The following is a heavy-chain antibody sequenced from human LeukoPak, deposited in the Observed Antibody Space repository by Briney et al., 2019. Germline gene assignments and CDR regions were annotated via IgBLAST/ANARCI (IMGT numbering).Heavy chain of an antibody. D-gene: IGHD3-10*01. J-gene: IGHJ4*02. CDR1: GFTFSSFA. CDR3: AKAKLLWFGESQYYFDY. Sequence: GGSLRLSCAASGFTFSSFAMSWVRHAPGRGVEWVSAISGSGGSTYYADSVKGRFTISRDNSKNTLYLQMNSLRAEDTAVYYCAKAKLLWFGESQYYFDYWGQGTLVTVSS. V-gene: IGHV3-23*01. CDR2: ISGSGGST.